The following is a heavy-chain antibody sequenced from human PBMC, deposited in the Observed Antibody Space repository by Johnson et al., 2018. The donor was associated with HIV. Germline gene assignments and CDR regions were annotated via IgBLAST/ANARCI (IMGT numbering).Heavy chain of an antibody. V-gene: IGHV3-66*01. CDR1: GFTFSSYA. D-gene: IGHD5-18*01. J-gene: IGHJ3*02. CDR3: ARAYTYGAFDI. CDR2: IYSGGST. Sequence: VQLVASGGGVVQPGRSLRLSCAASGFTFSSYAMHWVRQAPGKGLEWVSVIYSGGSTYYAGSVKGRFTISRDNSKNTLYLQMNSLRVDDTAIYYCARAYTYGAFDIWGQGTMVTVSS.